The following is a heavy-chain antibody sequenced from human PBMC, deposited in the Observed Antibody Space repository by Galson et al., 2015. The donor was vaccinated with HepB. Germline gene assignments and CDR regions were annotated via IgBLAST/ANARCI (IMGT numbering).Heavy chain of an antibody. D-gene: IGHD6-13*01. CDR2: INHSGST. CDR3: ARAIAAAGTGRHPTKHRNYRSQYNWFDP. V-gene: IGHV4-34*01. J-gene: IGHJ5*02. Sequence: ETLSLTCAVYGGSFSGYYWSWIRQPPGKGLEWIGEINHSGSTNYNPSLKSRVTISVDTSKNQFSLKLSSVTAADTAVYYCARAIAAAGTGRHPTKHRNYRSQYNWFDPWGQGTLVTVSS. CDR1: GGSFSGYY.